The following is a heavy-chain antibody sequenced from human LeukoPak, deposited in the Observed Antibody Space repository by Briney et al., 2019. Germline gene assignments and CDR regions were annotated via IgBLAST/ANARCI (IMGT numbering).Heavy chain of an antibody. CDR1: GYTFTSYG. CDR2: ISAYNGNT. CDR3: VLHDILTGYYAYFDY. Sequence: ASVKVSCKASGYTFTSYGISWVRQAPGQGLEWMGWISAYNGNTNYAQKLQGRVTMTTDTSTSTAYMELRSLRSDGTAVYYCVLHDILTGYYAYFDYWGQGTLVTVSS. J-gene: IGHJ4*02. D-gene: IGHD3-9*01. V-gene: IGHV1-18*01.